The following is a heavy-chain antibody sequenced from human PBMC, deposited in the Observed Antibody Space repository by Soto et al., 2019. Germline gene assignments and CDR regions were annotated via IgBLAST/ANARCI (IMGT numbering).Heavy chain of an antibody. CDR3: ARVVPGAEAWFGP. J-gene: IGHJ5*02. CDR1: GYTFSNYG. D-gene: IGHD2-2*01. CDR2: ISLYSDGT. V-gene: IGHV1-18*01. Sequence: QVQLVQSGGEVKRPGASVKVSCKTSGYTFSNYGITWVRQAPGQPLEWLGWISLYSDGTNYAQKFQGRVSMTTDTSTTTAYMELRRLLADDTAVYYCARVVPGAEAWFGPWGQGTLVTVSS.